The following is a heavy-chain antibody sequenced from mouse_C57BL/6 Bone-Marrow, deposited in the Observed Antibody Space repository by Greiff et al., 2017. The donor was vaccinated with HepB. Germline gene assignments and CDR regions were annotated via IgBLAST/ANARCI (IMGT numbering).Heavy chain of an antibody. J-gene: IGHJ4*01. D-gene: IGHD2-1*01. CDR3: ARVCNGGYAMDY. V-gene: IGHV1-64*01. CDR2: IHPNSGST. CDR1: GYTFTSYW. Sequence: VQLQQPGAELVKPGASVKLSCKASGYTFTSYWMHWVKQRPGQGLEWIGMIHPNSGSTNYNEKFKSKATLTVDKSSSTAYMQLSSLTSEDSAVYYCARVCNGGYAMDYWGQGTSVTVSS.